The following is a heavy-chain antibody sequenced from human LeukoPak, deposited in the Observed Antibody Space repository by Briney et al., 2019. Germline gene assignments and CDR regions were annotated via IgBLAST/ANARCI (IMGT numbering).Heavy chain of an antibody. V-gene: IGHV3-13*05. J-gene: IGHJ4*02. Sequence: GGSLRLSCAASGFPFRNYDMHWVRQPTGRGLEWVSGISTTGDPYYPDSVKGRFTISRENGKNSLYLQTNSLRVGDTAVYYCARGNVSGWAFDYWGQGTLVTVSS. CDR3: ARGNVSGWAFDY. D-gene: IGHD3-10*01. CDR2: ISTTGDP. CDR1: GFPFRNYD.